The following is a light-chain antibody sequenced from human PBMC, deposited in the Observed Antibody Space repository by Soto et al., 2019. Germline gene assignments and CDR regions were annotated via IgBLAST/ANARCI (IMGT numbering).Light chain of an antibody. CDR1: QSLLHSNGYNY. J-gene: IGKJ4*01. V-gene: IGKV2-28*01. CDR3: MQALQTPS. Sequence: ESVMTQSPLSLSVTPGEPASISCRSSQSLLHSNGYNYLDWYLQKPGQSPQLLIYLGSFRAAGVPDRFSGSGSGTDFTLKISRVEAADVGVYYCMQALQTPSFGGETKVEIK. CDR2: LGS.